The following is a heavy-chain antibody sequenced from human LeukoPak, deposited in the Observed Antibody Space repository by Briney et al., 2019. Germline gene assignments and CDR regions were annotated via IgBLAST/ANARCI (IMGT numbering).Heavy chain of an antibody. V-gene: IGHV3-74*01. CDR1: GFTFSSYW. CDR2: INSDGSST. Sequence: GGSLRLSCAASGFTFSSYWMHWVRQAPGKGLVRVSRINSDGSSTTYADSVKGRFTISRDNAKNTLYLQMNSLRADDTAVYYCARASGTDSGDFIQIDFWGQGTLVTVSS. J-gene: IGHJ4*02. CDR3: ARASGTDSGDFIQIDF. D-gene: IGHD2-21*01.